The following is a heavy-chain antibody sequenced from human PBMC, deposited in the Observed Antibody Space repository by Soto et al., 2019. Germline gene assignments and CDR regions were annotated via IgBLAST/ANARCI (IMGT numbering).Heavy chain of an antibody. J-gene: IGHJ3*01. V-gene: IGHV3-23*01. CDR2: ISGGGGSI. CDR3: AKGKSSNYVSHAFDV. CDR1: GFNFNTYA. D-gene: IGHD3-10*02. Sequence: GGSLRLSCAASGFNFNTYAMSWVRQPPGKGLEWVSGISGGGGSIHYVDSVKGRFTISRDNSKNTLYLQMNSLRGEDTAVYYCAKGKSSNYVSHAFDVWGQGTMVTVSS.